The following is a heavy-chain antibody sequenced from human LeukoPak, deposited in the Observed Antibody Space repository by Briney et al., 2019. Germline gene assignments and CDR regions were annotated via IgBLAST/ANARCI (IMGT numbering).Heavy chain of an antibody. CDR3: ARGNTIFGASRWFDP. J-gene: IGHJ5*02. D-gene: IGHD3-3*01. CDR2: IAYDGSSK. Sequence: GGSLRLSCAASGFTFSASAMHWVRQAPGKGLEWVAVIAYDGSSKYYADSVKGRFTISRDNSKNTLYLQMNNLRSEDTALYHCARGNTIFGASRWFDPWGQGTLVTVSS. V-gene: IGHV3-30-3*01. CDR1: GFTFSASA.